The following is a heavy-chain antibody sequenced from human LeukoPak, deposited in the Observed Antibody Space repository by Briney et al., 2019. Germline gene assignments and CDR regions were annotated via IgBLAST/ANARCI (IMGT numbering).Heavy chain of an antibody. V-gene: IGHV4-4*02. J-gene: IGHJ5*02. Sequence: NPGGSLRLSCAASGFTFSSYSMNWVRQPPGKGLEWIAEIFYGGSTNYNPSLKSRVTISIDKSKNQFSLDLSSVTAADTAVYYCARGLNYDLNPWGQGTLVTVSS. CDR1: GFTFSSYS. CDR3: ARGLNYDLNP. CDR2: IFYGGST. D-gene: IGHD3-3*01.